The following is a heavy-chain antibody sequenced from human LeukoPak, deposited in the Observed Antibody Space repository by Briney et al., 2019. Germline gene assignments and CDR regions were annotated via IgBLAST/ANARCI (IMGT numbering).Heavy chain of an antibody. CDR3: ARMSGYSYVEYWFDP. V-gene: IGHV1-2*02. CDR2: INPNSGGT. D-gene: IGHD5-18*01. J-gene: IGHJ5*02. Sequence: ASVKVSCKASGYTFTGYYMHWVRQAPGQGLEWMGWINPNSGGTNYAQKLQGRVTMTTDTSTSTAYMELRSLRSDDTAVYYCARMSGYSYVEYWFDPWGQGTLVTVSS. CDR1: GYTFTGYY.